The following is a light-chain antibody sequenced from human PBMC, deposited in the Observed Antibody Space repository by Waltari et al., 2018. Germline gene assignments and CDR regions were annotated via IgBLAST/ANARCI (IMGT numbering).Light chain of an antibody. Sequence: ELVLTQSPGTMSLSPGERVTLSCRASQVVGNRYLAWYQHKPGQAPRIRIYGASSRAAGIPDRFSGSGSGTDFTLTIRRLGPEDSAVYYCQQYGSALFTLGPGTKVEIK. CDR3: QQYGSALFT. J-gene: IGKJ3*01. V-gene: IGKV3-20*01. CDR2: GAS. CDR1: QVVGNRY.